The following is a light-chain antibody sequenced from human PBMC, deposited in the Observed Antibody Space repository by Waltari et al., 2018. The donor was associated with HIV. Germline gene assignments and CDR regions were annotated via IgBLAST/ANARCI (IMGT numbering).Light chain of an antibody. CDR3: QQFNLYPLT. V-gene: IGKV1-13*02. CDR2: DAS. J-gene: IGKJ4*01. Sequence: AIQLTQSPSSLSASVGDSVNFTCRTSQAINSSLAWYQQKPVKPPKLLIFDASTLESGVPSRFSGSGSGTDFTLTISSLQPEDFATYYCQQFNLYPLTFGGGTKVEI. CDR1: QAINSS.